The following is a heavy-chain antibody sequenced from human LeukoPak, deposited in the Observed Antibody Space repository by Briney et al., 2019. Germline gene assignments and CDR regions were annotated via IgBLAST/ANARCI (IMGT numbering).Heavy chain of an antibody. J-gene: IGHJ4*02. CDR2: IEWDDDK. V-gene: IGHV2-70*11. D-gene: IGHD5-24*01. CDR1: GFSLSTSGMS. Sequence: SGPTLVNPPQTLTLTCTFSGFSLSTSGMSVSWIRQPPGTALEWLGRIEWDDDKYYSTSLKTRFTISKNPSKNQVVLTMTNMDPVDTATYYCARQMATIAGAFDYWGQGTLVTVSS. CDR3: ARQMATIAGAFDY.